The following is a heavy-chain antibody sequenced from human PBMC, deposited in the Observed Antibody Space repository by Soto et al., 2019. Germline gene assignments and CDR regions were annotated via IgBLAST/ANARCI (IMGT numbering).Heavy chain of an antibody. J-gene: IGHJ4*02. CDR1: GFTVSINY. V-gene: IGHV3-53*01. D-gene: IGHD6-19*01. CDR2: IYSGGST. CDR3: ARAKRSGWYDY. Sequence: EVQLVESGGGLIQPGGYLRLSCAASGFTVSINYMSWVRHAPGKGLEWVSVIYSGGSTYYADSVKGRFTISRDNSKNTLYLQMNSLRAEDTAVYYCARAKRSGWYDYWGQGTLVTVSS.